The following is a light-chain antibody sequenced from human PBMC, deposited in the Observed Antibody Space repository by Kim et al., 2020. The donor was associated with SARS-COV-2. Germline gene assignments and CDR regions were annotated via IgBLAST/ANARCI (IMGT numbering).Light chain of an antibody. Sequence: QAVVTQEPSLTVSPGGTVTLTCGSSTGAVTSGHYPYWFQQKPGQAPRTLIYDTSNKHSWTPARFSGSLLGGKAALTLSGAQPEDEAEYYCLVVYTGARPVFGGGTQLTV. CDR2: DTS. CDR1: TGAVTSGHY. CDR3: LVVYTGARPV. J-gene: IGLJ2*01. V-gene: IGLV7-46*01.